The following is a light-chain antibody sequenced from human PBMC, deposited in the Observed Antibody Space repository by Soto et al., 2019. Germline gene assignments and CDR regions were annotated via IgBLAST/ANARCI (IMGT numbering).Light chain of an antibody. CDR2: DVS. CDR3: CSYTSSVTVS. Sequence: QSVLTQPASVSGSPGQSITISCTGTSSDVGGYNYVSWYQQYPGRAPKLIIYDVSNRPSGVSNRFSGSKSGNTASLTISGLQAEDEADYYCCSYTSSVTVSFGGGTKLTVL. J-gene: IGLJ3*02. V-gene: IGLV2-14*03. CDR1: SSDVGGYNY.